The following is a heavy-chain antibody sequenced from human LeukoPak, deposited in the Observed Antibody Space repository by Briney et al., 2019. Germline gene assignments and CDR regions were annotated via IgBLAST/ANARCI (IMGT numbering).Heavy chain of an antibody. CDR2: ISSSRGTI. D-gene: IGHD2-15*01. V-gene: IGHV3-48*02. J-gene: IGHJ3*02. Sequence: GGSLRLSCAASGFTFSAYNMNWVRQAPGKGLEWFSYISSSRGTIYYADSVKGRFTISRDNAKNSLYLQMNSLRDEDTAVCYCARDMTFCSGGSCYSLGFDIWGQGTMVTVSS. CDR1: GFTFSAYN. CDR3: ARDMTFCSGGSCYSLGFDI.